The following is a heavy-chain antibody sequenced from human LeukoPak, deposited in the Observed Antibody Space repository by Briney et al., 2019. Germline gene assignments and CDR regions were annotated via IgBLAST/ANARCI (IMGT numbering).Heavy chain of an antibody. CDR1: GVSIYSNNYY. V-gene: IGHV4-61*01. J-gene: IGHJ2*01. CDR2: IYYSGST. Sequence: PSETLSLTCTVSGVSIYSNNYYWSWIRQPPGKGLEGIGYIYYSGSTSYNPSLKSRVTISVDTSKNQFSLKLSSVTAADTAVYYCARVYSISSWYFDLWGRGTLVTVSS. D-gene: IGHD6-6*01. CDR3: ARVYSISSWYFDL.